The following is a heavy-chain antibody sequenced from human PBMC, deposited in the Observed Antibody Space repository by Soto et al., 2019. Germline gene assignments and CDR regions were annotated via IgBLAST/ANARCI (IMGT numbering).Heavy chain of an antibody. J-gene: IGHJ4*02. D-gene: IGHD1-20*01. Sequence: LRLSCEASGFTLRNYAMTWVRQAPGKGLEWVSLISANDVGTYYAESVKTRFTISTDQSRNTVYLQMDSLRADDTAIYYCAKAKNDYNWDNRPPFDYWGQGTLVTVSS. CDR3: AKAKNDYNWDNRPPFDY. V-gene: IGHV3-23*01. CDR1: GFTLRNYA. CDR2: ISANDVGT.